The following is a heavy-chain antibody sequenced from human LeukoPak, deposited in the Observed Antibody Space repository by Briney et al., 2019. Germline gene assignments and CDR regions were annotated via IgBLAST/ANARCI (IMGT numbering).Heavy chain of an antibody. J-gene: IGHJ3*02. CDR3: ARDKRYALDI. Sequence: GASVKVSCRASGYTFANFGINWVRQAPGQGLEWMGWISISKGNTIHGQKLLDRVTMTRDTSTSTAYMELRSLRSDDTAVYYCARDKRYALDIWGQGTMVTVSS. V-gene: IGHV1-18*01. CDR1: GYTFANFG. D-gene: IGHD6-25*01. CDR2: ISISKGNT.